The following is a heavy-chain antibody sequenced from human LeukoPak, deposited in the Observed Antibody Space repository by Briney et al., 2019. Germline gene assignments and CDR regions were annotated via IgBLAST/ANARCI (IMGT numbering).Heavy chain of an antibody. CDR1: GFTFSSYA. CDR3: AKDHLPYYYDSSGYRHPSDY. CDR2: ISGSGGST. Sequence: GGSLRLSCAASGFTFSSYAMSWVRQAPGKGLEWVSAISGSGGSTYYADSVKGRFTISRDNSKNTLYLQMNSLRAEDTAVYYCAKDHLPYYYDSSGYRHPSDYWGQRTLVTVSS. D-gene: IGHD3-22*01. V-gene: IGHV3-23*01. J-gene: IGHJ4*02.